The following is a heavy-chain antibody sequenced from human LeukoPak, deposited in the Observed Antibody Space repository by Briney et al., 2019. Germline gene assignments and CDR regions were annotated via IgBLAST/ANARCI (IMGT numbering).Heavy chain of an antibody. V-gene: IGHV3-33*07. CDR1: GFTFGKYW. D-gene: IGHD2-2*01. CDR3: ARDGQAAAYYYYYGMDV. CDR2: IWYDGSNK. J-gene: IGHJ6*02. Sequence: SGGSLRLSCVASGFTFGKYWMSWVRQAPGKGLEWVAVIWYDGSNKYYADSVKGRFTISRDNSKNTLYLQMNSLRAEDTAVYYCARDGQAAAYYYYYGMDVWGQGTTVTVSS.